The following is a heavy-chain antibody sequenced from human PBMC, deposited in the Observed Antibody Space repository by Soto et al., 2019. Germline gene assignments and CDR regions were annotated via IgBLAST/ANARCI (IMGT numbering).Heavy chain of an antibody. J-gene: IGHJ6*02. Sequence: SVKVSCKASGGTFSSYAISWVRQAPGQGLEWMGGIIPIFGTTNYAQKFQGRVTITADKSTSTAYMELSSLRSEDTAVYYCARDPEEYSYGFSYYYYGMDVWGQGTTVTVSS. V-gene: IGHV1-69*06. CDR3: ARDPEEYSYGFSYYYYGMDV. D-gene: IGHD5-18*01. CDR2: IIPIFGTT. CDR1: GGTFSSYA.